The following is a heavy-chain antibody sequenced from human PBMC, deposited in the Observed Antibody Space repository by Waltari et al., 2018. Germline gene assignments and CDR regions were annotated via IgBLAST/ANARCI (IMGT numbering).Heavy chain of an antibody. D-gene: IGHD6-19*01. CDR1: GGSFSGYY. CDR3: ARHDDSGWPSHNYMDV. CDR2: INHSGST. Sequence: QVQLQQWGAGLLKPSETLSLTCAVYGGSFSGYYWSWIRQPPGKGLEWIGEINHSGSTNYTPSLKSRVTISVDTSKNQFSLKLSSVTAADTAVYYCARHDDSGWPSHNYMDVWGKGTTVTVSS. V-gene: IGHV4-34*01. J-gene: IGHJ6*03.